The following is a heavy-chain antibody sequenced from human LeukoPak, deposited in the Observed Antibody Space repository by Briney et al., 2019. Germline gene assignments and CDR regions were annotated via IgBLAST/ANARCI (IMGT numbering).Heavy chain of an antibody. CDR2: IYYSEST. J-gene: IGHJ4*02. CDR3: ARDVSTWYLDY. D-gene: IGHD6-13*01. V-gene: IGHV4-59*12. Sequence: SETLSLTCTVSGGSISSYYWSWIRQPPGKGLEWIGYIYYSESTNYNPSLKSRVTMSVDTSKNQVSLKLSSVTAADTAVYYCARDVSTWYLDYWGQGTRVTVSS. CDR1: GGSISSYY.